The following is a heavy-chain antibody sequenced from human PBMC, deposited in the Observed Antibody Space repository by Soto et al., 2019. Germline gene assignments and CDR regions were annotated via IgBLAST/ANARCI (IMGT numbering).Heavy chain of an antibody. Sequence: LSLTCAVSGGSISSGGYSWSWIRQPPGKGLEWIGYIYHSGSTYYNPSLKSRVTISVDRSKNQFSLKLSSVTAADTAVYYCARSLGYCTNGVCPYHYWGQGTLVTVSS. CDR1: GGSISSGGYS. CDR3: ARSLGYCTNGVCPYHY. V-gene: IGHV4-30-2*01. J-gene: IGHJ4*02. CDR2: IYHSGST. D-gene: IGHD2-8*01.